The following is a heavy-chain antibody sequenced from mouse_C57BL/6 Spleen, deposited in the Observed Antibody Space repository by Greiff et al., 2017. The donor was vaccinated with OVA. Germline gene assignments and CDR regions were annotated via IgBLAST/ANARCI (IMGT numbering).Heavy chain of an antibody. CDR3: AREDDRPFFDY. D-gene: IGHD3-2*01. CDR2: IDPETGGT. Sequence: QVQLQQSGAELVRPGASVTLSCKASGYTFTDYEMHWVKQTPVHGLEWIGAIDPETGGTAYNQKFKGKAILTADKSSSTAYMELRSLTSEDSAVYYCAREDDRPFFDYWGQGTTLTVSS. V-gene: IGHV1-15*01. J-gene: IGHJ2*01. CDR1: GYTFTDYE.